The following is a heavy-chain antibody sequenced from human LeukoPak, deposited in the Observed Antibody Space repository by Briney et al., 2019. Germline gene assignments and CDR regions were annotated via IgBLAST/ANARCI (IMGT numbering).Heavy chain of an antibody. D-gene: IGHD3-10*01. J-gene: IGHJ4*02. CDR2: ISSNGGST. V-gene: IGHV3-64*01. CDR3: ARGYYGSAYFDY. CDR1: GFTFSSYA. Sequence: AGSLRLSCAASGFTFSSYAMHWVRQAPGKGLEYVSAISSNGGSTYYANSVKGRFTISRDNSKTTLYLQMGSLRAEDMAVYYCARGYYGSAYFDYWGQGTLVTVS.